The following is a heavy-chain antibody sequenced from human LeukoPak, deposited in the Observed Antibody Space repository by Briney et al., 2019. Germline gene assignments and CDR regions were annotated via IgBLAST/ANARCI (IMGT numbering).Heavy chain of an antibody. CDR3: AKDRLLWFGQSYFQH. V-gene: IGHV3-48*01. D-gene: IGHD3-10*01. CDR2: ISRTSGAI. CDR1: GFTFSTFD. J-gene: IGHJ1*01. Sequence: PGGSLRLSCAASGFTFSTFDMDWVRQAPGKGVEWVSYISRTSGAISYADSVKGRFTISRDNSKNTLYLQMNSLRAEDTAVYYCAKDRLLWFGQSYFQHWGQGTLVTVSS.